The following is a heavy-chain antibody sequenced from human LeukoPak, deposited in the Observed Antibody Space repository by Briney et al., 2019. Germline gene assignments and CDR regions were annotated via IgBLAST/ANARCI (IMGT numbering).Heavy chain of an antibody. D-gene: IGHD1-26*01. V-gene: IGHV3-53*01. CDR3: AKGRVGANGYYYYGMDV. Sequence: GGSLRLSCAASGFTVSSNYMSWVRQAPGKGLEWVSVIYSGGSTYYADSVKGRFTISRDNSKNTLYLQMNSLRAEDTAVYYCAKGRVGANGYYYYGMDVWGQGTTVTVSS. J-gene: IGHJ6*02. CDR2: IYSGGST. CDR1: GFTVSSNY.